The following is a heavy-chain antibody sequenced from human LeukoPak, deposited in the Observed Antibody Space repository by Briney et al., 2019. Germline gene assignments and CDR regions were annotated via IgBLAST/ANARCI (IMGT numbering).Heavy chain of an antibody. V-gene: IGHV5-51*01. Sequence: GESLKISCKGSGYSFTSYWIGWVRQMPGKGLEWMGTIYPGDSDTRYSPSFQGQVTISADKSISTAYLQWSSLKASDTAMYYCAREYDFWSGYYPFDYWGQGTLVTVSS. CDR1: GYSFTSYW. D-gene: IGHD3-3*01. J-gene: IGHJ4*02. CDR3: AREYDFWSGYYPFDY. CDR2: IYPGDSDT.